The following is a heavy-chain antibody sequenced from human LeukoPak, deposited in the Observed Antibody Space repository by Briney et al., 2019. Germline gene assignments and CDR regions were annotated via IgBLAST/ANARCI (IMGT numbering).Heavy chain of an antibody. CDR1: GYTFSGHY. V-gene: IGHV1-2*02. CDR2: INPNSGGT. CDR3: ARDLYGSGSYIPFDY. D-gene: IGHD3-10*01. J-gene: IGHJ4*02. Sequence: ASVKVSCKASGYTFSGHYIHWVRQAPGQGLEWMGWINPNSGGTNYAQKFQGRVTMTRDTSISTAYMELSRLRSDDTAVYYCARDLYGSGSYIPFDYWGQGSLVTVSS.